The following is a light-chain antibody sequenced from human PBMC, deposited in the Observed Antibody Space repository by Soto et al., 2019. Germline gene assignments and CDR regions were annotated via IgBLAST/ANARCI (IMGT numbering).Light chain of an antibody. CDR2: DAS. J-gene: IGKJ4*01. CDR3: QQRSNWPPVT. CDR1: QRVSSY. Sequence: EIVLTQSPATLSLSPGESATLSCRASQRVSSYLAGYQQKPGQAPRLLIYDASNRATGIPARFSGSGSGTDFTLTISSLEPEDFAIYYCQQRSNWPPVTFGGGTKVEIK. V-gene: IGKV3-11*01.